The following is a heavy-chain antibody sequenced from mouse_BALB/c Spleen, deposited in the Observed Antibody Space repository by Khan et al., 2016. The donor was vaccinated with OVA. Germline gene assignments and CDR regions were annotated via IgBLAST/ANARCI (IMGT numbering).Heavy chain of an antibody. CDR3: ASSGYGSLAY. CDR1: GYMFTSYW. CDR2: INPSSGFT. Sequence: QVQLQQSGAELAKPGASVKMSCKASGYMFTSYWMNWVKQRPGQGLEWIGYINPSSGFTEYSQKFKDKATLTADKSSSTAYMQLSSLTSEDSAVYYCASSGYGSLAYWGQGTLVTVSA. J-gene: IGHJ3*01. D-gene: IGHD1-1*01. V-gene: IGHV1-7*01.